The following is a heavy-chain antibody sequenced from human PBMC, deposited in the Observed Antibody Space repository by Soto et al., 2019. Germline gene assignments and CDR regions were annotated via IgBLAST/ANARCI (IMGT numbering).Heavy chain of an antibody. CDR1: GGSFSGYY. J-gene: IGHJ4*02. CDR2: INHSGST. CDR3: ARGLRVSGYSSSWYDY. V-gene: IGHV4-34*01. Sequence: KPSETLSLTCAVYGGSFSGYYWSWIRQPPGKGLEWIGEINHSGSTNYNPSLKSRVTISVDTSKNQFSLKLSSVTAADTAVYYCARGLRVSGYSSSWYDYWGQGTLVTVSS. D-gene: IGHD6-13*01.